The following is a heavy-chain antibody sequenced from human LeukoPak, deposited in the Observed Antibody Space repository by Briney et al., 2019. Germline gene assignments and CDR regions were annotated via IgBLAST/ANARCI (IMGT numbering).Heavy chain of an antibody. CDR2: FYYSGST. CDR1: GGSISSYH. Sequence: PSETLSLTCTVSGGSISSYHWSWIRQSPGKGLEWIGFFYYSGSTNYNPSLKSRVTISVDTSKNQFSLKLSSVTAADTAVYYCARKYCSTTNCSPFDPWGQGTLVTVSS. J-gene: IGHJ5*02. D-gene: IGHD2-2*01. V-gene: IGHV4-59*12. CDR3: ARKYCSTTNCSPFDP.